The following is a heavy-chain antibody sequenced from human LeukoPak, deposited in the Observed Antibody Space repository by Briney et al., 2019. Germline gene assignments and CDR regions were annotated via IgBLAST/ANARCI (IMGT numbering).Heavy chain of an antibody. D-gene: IGHD4-17*01. CDR1: GFIFSDHY. CDR2: ISGSSGST. CDR3: AKERRLTTAFDY. J-gene: IGHJ4*02. Sequence: GGSLRLSCAASGFIFSDHYMDWVRQAPGKGLEWVSAISGSSGSTHYADSVKGRFTISRDNSKNILYLQMNSLRAEDTAVYYCAKERRLTTAFDYWGQGTLVTVSS. V-gene: IGHV3-23*01.